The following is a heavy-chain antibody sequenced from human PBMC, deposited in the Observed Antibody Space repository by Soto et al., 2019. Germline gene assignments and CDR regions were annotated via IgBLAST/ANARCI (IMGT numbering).Heavy chain of an antibody. J-gene: IGHJ4*02. Sequence: QVQLQESGPGLVKPSQTLFLTCTVSGDSISSGDSYWSWIRQPPGKGLEWIGFIYHSGSTYYNPSLKRRVTISVDSSKNQFSLRLTSLTAADTAVYFCARSASAYSYYFDYWGQGTLVTVSS. D-gene: IGHD2-15*01. CDR2: IYHSGST. CDR1: GDSISSGDSY. CDR3: ARSASAYSYYFDY. V-gene: IGHV4-30-4*01.